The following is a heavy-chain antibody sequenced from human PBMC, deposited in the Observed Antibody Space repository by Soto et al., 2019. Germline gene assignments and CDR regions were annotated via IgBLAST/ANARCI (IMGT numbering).Heavy chain of an antibody. D-gene: IGHD3-10*01. CDR1: GGSISSGGYY. V-gene: IGHV4-31*03. CDR3: ARGPWLPHFYGTPGYYYYYMDV. Sequence: QVQLQESGPGLVKPSQTLSLTCTVSGGSISSGGYYWSWIRQHPGKGLEWIGYIYYSGSTYYNPPLRSRVTISVDTSKNQFSLKLSSVTAADTAVYYCARGPWLPHFYGTPGYYYYYMDVWGKGTTVTVSS. J-gene: IGHJ6*03. CDR2: IYYSGST.